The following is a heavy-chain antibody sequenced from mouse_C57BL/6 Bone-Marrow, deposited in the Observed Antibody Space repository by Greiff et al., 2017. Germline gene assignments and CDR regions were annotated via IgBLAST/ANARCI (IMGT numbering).Heavy chain of an antibody. V-gene: IGHV5-17*01. J-gene: IGHJ3*01. CDR2: ISSGSSTI. CDR1: GFTFSDYG. Sequence: EVNLVESGGGLVKPGGSLKLSCAASGFTFSDYGMHWVRQAPEKGLEWVAYISSGSSTIYYADTVKGRFTISRDNAKNTLFLQMTSLRSEDTAMYYCALYYGNYGFAYWGQGTLVTVSA. D-gene: IGHD2-1*01. CDR3: ALYYGNYGFAY.